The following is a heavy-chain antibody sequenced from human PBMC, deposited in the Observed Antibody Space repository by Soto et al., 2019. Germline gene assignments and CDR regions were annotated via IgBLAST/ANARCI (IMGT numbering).Heavy chain of an antibody. CDR2: ISSSGDTK. CDR3: SRDLGTEGRTIFGLADFDY. V-gene: IGHV3-11*01. CDR1: GFTFTTYY. Sequence: QVQLVEYGGALVRPGGSLRLSCATSGFTFTTYYMSWIRQAPGKGLEWVSYISSSGDTKHYAASVKGRFTISRDNAKNSLYLEMNSLRAEDTAVYYCSRDLGTEGRTIFGLADFDYWGQGTLVTVSS. J-gene: IGHJ4*02. D-gene: IGHD3-3*01.